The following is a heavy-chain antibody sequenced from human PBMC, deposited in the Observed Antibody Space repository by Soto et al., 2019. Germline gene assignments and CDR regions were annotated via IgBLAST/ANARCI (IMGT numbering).Heavy chain of an antibody. CDR1: GFTFSSYG. Sequence: RLSCAASGFTFSSYGMHWVRQAPGKGLEWVAVIWYDGSNKYYADSVKGRFTISRDNSKNTLYLQMNSLRAEDTAVYYCARDRMAGTGWFDPWGQGTLVTVSS. V-gene: IGHV3-33*01. CDR3: ARDRMAGTGWFDP. J-gene: IGHJ5*02. D-gene: IGHD6-19*01. CDR2: IWYDGSNK.